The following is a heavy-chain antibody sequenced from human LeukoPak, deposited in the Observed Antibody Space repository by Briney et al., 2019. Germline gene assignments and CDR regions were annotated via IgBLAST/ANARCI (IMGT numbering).Heavy chain of an antibody. J-gene: IGHJ4*02. CDR3: ARGGLELLDVPDY. CDR1: GFTFSSYG. V-gene: IGHV3-23*01. D-gene: IGHD1-7*01. CDR2: ISGSGGNT. Sequence: PGGSLRLSCAASGFTFSSYGMSWVRQAPGKGLEWVSVISGSGGNTNYADSVKGRFTISRDNSKNTLYLQMNSLRAEDTAVYYCARGGLELLDVPDYWGQGTLVTVSS.